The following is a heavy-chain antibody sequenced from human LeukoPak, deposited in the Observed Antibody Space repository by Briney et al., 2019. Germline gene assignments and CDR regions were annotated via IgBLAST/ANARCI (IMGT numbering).Heavy chain of an antibody. J-gene: IGHJ3*02. D-gene: IGHD3-16*01. CDR1: GFTFSSHA. CDR2: ISISGDTT. Sequence: GGSLRLSCGASGFTFSSHAMTWVRQAPGKGLEWVSAISISGDTTYYADAVKGRFTISRDNSKNTLYLQMNSLRAEDTAVYYCAREGSLIDAFDIWGQGTMVTVSS. V-gene: IGHV3-23*01. CDR3: AREGSLIDAFDI.